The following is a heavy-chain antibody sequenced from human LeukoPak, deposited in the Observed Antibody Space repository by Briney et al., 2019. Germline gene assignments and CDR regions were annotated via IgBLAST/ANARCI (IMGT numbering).Heavy chain of an antibody. V-gene: IGHV4-30-2*01. CDR2: IYHSGTT. Sequence: SETLSLTCAVSGGSIRNSSFYWGWIRQPPGKGLEWIGYIYHSGTTYYNPSLKSRVTISVDRSKNQFSLKVSSVTASDTAVYYCARGRELTNYFDYWGQGTLVTVSS. J-gene: IGHJ4*02. D-gene: IGHD1-7*01. CDR1: GGSIRNSSFY. CDR3: ARGRELTNYFDY.